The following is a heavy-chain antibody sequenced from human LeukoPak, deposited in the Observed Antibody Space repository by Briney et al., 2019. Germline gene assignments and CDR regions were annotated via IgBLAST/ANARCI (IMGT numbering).Heavy chain of an antibody. CDR2: IIPIFGTA. CDR1: GGTFSSYA. D-gene: IGHD3-10*01. V-gene: IGHV1-69*13. Sequence: SVKVSCKASGGTFSSYAISWVRQAPGQGLEWMGGIIPIFGTANYAQKFQGRVTITADESTSTAYMELSSLRSEDTAVYYCAREPSRWFGELGALDIWGQGTMVTVSS. CDR3: AREPSRWFGELGALDI. J-gene: IGHJ3*02.